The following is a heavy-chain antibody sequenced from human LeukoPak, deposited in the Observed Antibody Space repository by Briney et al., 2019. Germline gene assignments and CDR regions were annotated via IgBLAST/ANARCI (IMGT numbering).Heavy chain of an antibody. CDR1: GFTFSGFS. Sequence: GGSLRLSCAASGFTFSGFSMSWVRQSPTKGLEWVANIKQDGSERYYVDSVKGRFTISRDNAKNSLSLQMNNLRVEDTAVYYCARSLGETTFDWWGQGTLVTVPS. D-gene: IGHD3-16*01. CDR3: ARSLGETTFDW. J-gene: IGHJ4*02. CDR2: IKQDGSER. V-gene: IGHV3-7*01.